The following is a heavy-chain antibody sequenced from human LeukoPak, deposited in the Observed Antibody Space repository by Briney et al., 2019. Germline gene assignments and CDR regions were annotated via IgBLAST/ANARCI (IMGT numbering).Heavy chain of an antibody. CDR3: ARLYSSGWYYFDY. J-gene: IGHJ4*02. D-gene: IGHD6-19*01. CDR2: IYYSGST. Sequence: PSETLSLTCTVSGGSVSSGNYYWSWIRQPPGKGLEWIGCIYYSGSTTYNPSLMGRVTMSVDTSRNQFSLKLNSVTAADTAVYYCARLYSSGWYYFDYWGQGTLVTVSS. V-gene: IGHV4-61*01. CDR1: GGSVSSGNYY.